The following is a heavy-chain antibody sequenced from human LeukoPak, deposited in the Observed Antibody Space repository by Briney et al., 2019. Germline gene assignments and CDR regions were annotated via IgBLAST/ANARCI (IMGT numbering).Heavy chain of an antibody. Sequence: GGSLRLSCAASGFTFDDYGMSWVRQAPGKGLEWVSGMNWNGGSTGYADSVKGRFTISRDNAKNSLYLQMNSLRAEDTALYYCARGGYYYDSSGYYGHFDYWGQGTLVTVSS. CDR2: MNWNGGST. CDR3: ARGGYYYDSSGYYGHFDY. D-gene: IGHD3-22*01. CDR1: GFTFDDYG. V-gene: IGHV3-20*04. J-gene: IGHJ4*02.